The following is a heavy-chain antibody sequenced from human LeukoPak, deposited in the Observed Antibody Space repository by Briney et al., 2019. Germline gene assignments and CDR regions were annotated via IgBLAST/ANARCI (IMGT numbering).Heavy chain of an antibody. CDR3: ARGYFDDAFDI. CDR2: VNTYNGDT. V-gene: IGHV1-18*01. J-gene: IGHJ3*02. D-gene: IGHD3-22*01. CDR1: GYYFTSYA. Sequence: GASVKVSCTASGYYFTSYAISWVRQAPGQGLEWMGWVNTYNGDTNSTQKLQGRVSMAIHTPTRTAYTEMRSLRSDDTASYYSARGYFDDAFDIWGEGTMVTVSS.